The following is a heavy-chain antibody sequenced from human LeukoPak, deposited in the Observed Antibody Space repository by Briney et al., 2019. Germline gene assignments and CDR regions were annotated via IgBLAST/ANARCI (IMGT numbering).Heavy chain of an antibody. CDR3: ARGLWTQPGLVPFNY. CDR2: ILHFGRT. J-gene: IGHJ4*02. V-gene: IGHV4-59*01. Sequence: SETLSLTCSVSGDSIISYYWNWLRQSPGKGLEWIGNILHFGRTEYNSSLRSRVTMFLDSSKNQFSLKLTSVTPTDTAVYYCARGLWTQPGLVPFNYWGQGILVTVSS. D-gene: IGHD5-18*01. CDR1: GDSIISYY.